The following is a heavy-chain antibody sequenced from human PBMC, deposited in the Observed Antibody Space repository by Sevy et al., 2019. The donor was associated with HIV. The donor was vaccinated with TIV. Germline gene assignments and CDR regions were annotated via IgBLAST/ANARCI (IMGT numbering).Heavy chain of an antibody. CDR2: ISSSSSYI. D-gene: IGHD6-6*01. CDR1: GFTFSSHS. Sequence: LSLTCAASGFTFSSHSMNWVRQAPGKGLEWVSSISSSSSYIYYADSVKGRFTISRDNAKNSLYLQMNSLRAEDTAVYYCARLEYVSTSGAFDIWGQGTMVTVSS. J-gene: IGHJ3*02. CDR3: ARLEYVSTSGAFDI. V-gene: IGHV3-21*01.